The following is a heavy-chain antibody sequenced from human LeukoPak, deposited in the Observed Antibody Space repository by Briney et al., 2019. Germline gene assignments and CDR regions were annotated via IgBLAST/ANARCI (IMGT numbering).Heavy chain of an antibody. D-gene: IGHD3-3*01. CDR2: ISSSGSTI. V-gene: IGHV3-11*01. J-gene: IGHJ6*03. CDR1: GFTFSDYY. Sequence: GGSLRLSCAASGFTFSDYYVSWIRQAPGKGLEWVSYISSSGSTIYYADSVKGRFTISRDNAKNSLYLQMNSLRAEDTAVYYCARDSYDFWSGYYPLYYWYMDVWAKGPRSPSP. CDR3: ARDSYDFWSGYYPLYYWYMDV.